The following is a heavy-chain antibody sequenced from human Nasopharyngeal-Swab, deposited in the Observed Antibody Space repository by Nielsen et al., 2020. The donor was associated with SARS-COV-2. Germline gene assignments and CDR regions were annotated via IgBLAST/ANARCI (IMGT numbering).Heavy chain of an antibody. J-gene: IGHJ4*02. CDR1: GFTFSCYA. CDR3: AKVEVVRGVYFDY. D-gene: IGHD3-10*01. Sequence: GESLKISCAASGFTFSCYAMSWVRQAPGKGLEWVSAISGSGGGTYYADSVKGRFTISRDNSKNTLYLQMNSLRAEDTAVYYCAKVEVVRGVYFDYWGQGTLVTVSS. V-gene: IGHV3-23*01. CDR2: ISGSGGGT.